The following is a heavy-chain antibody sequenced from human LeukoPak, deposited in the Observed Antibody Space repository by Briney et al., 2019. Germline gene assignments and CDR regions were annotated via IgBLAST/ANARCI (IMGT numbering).Heavy chain of an antibody. CDR1: GYSFTSYW. J-gene: IGHJ4*02. V-gene: IGHV5-51*01. CDR2: IYPGDSDT. Sequence: GESLKISCKGSGYSFTSYWIGWVRQMPGKGLEWMGIIYPGDSDTRYSPSFQGQVTISADKSISTAYLQWSSLKASDSAVYYCASAIAVVHINYWGQGTLVTVSS. D-gene: IGHD6-19*01. CDR3: ASAIAVVHINY.